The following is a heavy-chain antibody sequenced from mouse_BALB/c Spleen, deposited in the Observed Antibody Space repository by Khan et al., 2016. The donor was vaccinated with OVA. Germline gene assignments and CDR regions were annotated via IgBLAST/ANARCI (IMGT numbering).Heavy chain of an antibody. Sequence: QVQLKQSGPGLVAPSQSLSITCTVSGFSLTGYGVNWVRQPPGKGLEWLGMIWGGGSTDYNSALKSRLNLSKDNSKSQVFLKMNSLQTDDTARYYCARAYYGNYREAMDYWGHGTSVTVSS. V-gene: IGHV2-6-7*01. CDR3: ARAYYGNYREAMDY. J-gene: IGHJ4*01. D-gene: IGHD2-10*01. CDR1: GFSLTGYG. CDR2: IWGGGST.